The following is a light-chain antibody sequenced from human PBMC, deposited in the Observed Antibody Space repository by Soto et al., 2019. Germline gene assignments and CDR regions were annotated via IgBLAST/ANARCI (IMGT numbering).Light chain of an antibody. J-gene: IGKJ5*01. Sequence: EIVLTQSPGTLYLSPGERATLSCRASQSVSSSYLAWYQQKPGQAPRLLIYGASSRATGIPDRFSGSGSGTDFPLTISRLEPEDFAVYYCQQYGSSPPITFGQGTRLEIK. CDR2: GAS. CDR1: QSVSSSY. V-gene: IGKV3-20*01. CDR3: QQYGSSPPIT.